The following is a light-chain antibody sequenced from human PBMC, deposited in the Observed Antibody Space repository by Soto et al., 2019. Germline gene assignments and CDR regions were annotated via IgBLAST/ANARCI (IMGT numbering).Light chain of an antibody. V-gene: IGKV2-28*01. CDR1: QSLLHSNGFNY. CDR2: LGS. J-gene: IGKJ2*01. Sequence: DIVLTQSPLSLPVTPGEPASFSCRSSQSLLHSNGFNYLDWYLQKPGQSPQLLIYLGSNRASGVPDRFSGSGSGTDFTLKISRVEAEDVGVYYCIQALQTSMYTFGQGTKLEIK. CDR3: IQALQTSMYT.